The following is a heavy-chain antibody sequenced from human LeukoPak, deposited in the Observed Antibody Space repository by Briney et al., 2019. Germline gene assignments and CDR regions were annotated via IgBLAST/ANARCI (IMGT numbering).Heavy chain of an antibody. Sequence: GGSLRLSCAASGFTFSSYAMHWVRQAPGKGLEWVAVISYDGSNKYYADSVKGRFTISRDNSKNTLYLQMNSLRAEDTAVYYCARGLPTLVARLKDAFDIWGQGTMVTVSS. J-gene: IGHJ3*02. D-gene: IGHD5-12*01. V-gene: IGHV3-30*04. CDR1: GFTFSSYA. CDR2: ISYDGSNK. CDR3: ARGLPTLVARLKDAFDI.